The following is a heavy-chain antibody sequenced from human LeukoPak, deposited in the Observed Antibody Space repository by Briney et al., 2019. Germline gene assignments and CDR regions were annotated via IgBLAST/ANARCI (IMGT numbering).Heavy chain of an antibody. CDR1: GFTFSSYG. D-gene: IGHD5-18*01. J-gene: IGHJ4*02. Sequence: GRSLRLSCAASGFTFSSYGRHWVRQAPGKGLEWVAVISYDGSNKYYADSVKGRFTISRDNSKNTLYLQMNSLRAEDTAVYYCAKGGYSYGPPLWDWGQGTLVTVSS. V-gene: IGHV3-30*18. CDR2: ISYDGSNK. CDR3: AKGGYSYGPPLWD.